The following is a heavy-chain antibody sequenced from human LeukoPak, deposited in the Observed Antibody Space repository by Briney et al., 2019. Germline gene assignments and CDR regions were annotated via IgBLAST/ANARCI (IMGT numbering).Heavy chain of an antibody. CDR2: IFTSGST. CDR3: ARDGTYYYDSSGVGTFHI. J-gene: IGHJ3*02. V-gene: IGHV4-61*02. CDR1: GGSINSGSYH. D-gene: IGHD3-22*01. Sequence: SQTLSLTCTVSGGSINSGSYHWSWIRQPAGKGLELIGRIFTSGSTNYNPSLKSRVTISVDTSKNQFSLQLRSVTAADTAVYYCARDGTYYYDSSGVGTFHIWGEATMVTVSS.